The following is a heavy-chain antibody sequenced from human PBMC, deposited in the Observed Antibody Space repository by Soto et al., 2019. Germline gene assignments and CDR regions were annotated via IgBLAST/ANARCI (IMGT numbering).Heavy chain of an antibody. D-gene: IGHD3-22*01. J-gene: IGHJ4*02. CDR1: GGTFSSYA. CDR2: IIPIFGTA. CDR3: ARGRYYDSSGYYRAFDY. Sequence: SVKVSCKASGGTFSSYAISWVRQAPGQGLEWMGGIIPIFGTANYAQKFQGRVTITADESTSTAYMELSSLRSEDTAVYYCARGRYYDSSGYYRAFDYWGQGTLVTVSS. V-gene: IGHV1-69*13.